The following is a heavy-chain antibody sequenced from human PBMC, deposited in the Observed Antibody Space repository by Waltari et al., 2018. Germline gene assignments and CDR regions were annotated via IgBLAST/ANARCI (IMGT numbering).Heavy chain of an antibody. CDR3: ARLQAAYCGGDCYPHWYFDL. Sequence: EVQLVQSGAAVKKPGESLRISCKGSGYSFTSYWISWVRPMPGKGLEWMGRIDPSDSYTNYSPSFQGHVTISADKSISTAYLQWSSLKASDTAMYYCARLQAAYCGGDCYPHWYFDLWGRGTLVTVSS. CDR2: IDPSDSYT. V-gene: IGHV5-10-1*03. D-gene: IGHD2-21*02. CDR1: GYSFTSYW. J-gene: IGHJ2*01.